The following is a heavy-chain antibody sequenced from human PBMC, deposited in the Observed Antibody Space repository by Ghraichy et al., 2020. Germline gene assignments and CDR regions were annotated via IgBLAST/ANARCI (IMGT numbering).Heavy chain of an antibody. V-gene: IGHV4-34*01. CDR3: ARAPIRGKANDL. CDR2: INHSGSLN. Sequence: SQTLSLTCAVSGGSLSGFYWTWIRQPPGKGLEWIGEINHSGSLNYYNPSLTSRVTVSADMSKNHFSLKLNSVTAADTAVYYCARAPIRGKANDLWGQGTLVTVST. CDR1: GGSLSGFY. J-gene: IGHJ5*02. D-gene: IGHD3-16*01.